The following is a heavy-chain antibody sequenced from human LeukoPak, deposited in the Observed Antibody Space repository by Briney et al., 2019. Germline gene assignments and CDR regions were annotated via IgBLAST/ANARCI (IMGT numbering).Heavy chain of an antibody. Sequence: SETLSLXCTLSGDSISNGDYYWSWIRQPPGKDLEWIGQTHYTGITNYKASLKSRVTISVDTSKNQFSLKVISATAADTAVYYCARGSYGDYSYFDYWGQGTLVTVSS. CDR2: THYTGIT. V-gene: IGHV4-30-4*08. D-gene: IGHD2-15*01. J-gene: IGHJ4*02. CDR3: ARGSYGDYSYFDY. CDR1: GDSISNGDYY.